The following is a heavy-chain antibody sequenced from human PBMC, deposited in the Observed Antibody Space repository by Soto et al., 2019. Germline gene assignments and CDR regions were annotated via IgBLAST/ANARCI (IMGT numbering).Heavy chain of an antibody. CDR1: GGSISIYY. CDR3: ARDYYDSSAQTDAFDI. D-gene: IGHD3-22*01. J-gene: IGHJ3*02. Sequence: SGSMYITSTVSGGSISIYYWTWVRKPPGKGLEWIGYIYYSGSTNYNPSLKSRVTISVDTSKNQFSLKLSSVTAADTAVYYCARDYYDSSAQTDAFDIWGQGTMVNVSS. CDR2: IYYSGST. V-gene: IGHV4-59*01.